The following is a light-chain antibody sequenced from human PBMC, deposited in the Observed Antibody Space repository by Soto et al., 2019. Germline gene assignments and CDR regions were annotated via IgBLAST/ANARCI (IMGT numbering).Light chain of an antibody. J-gene: IGKJ1*01. CDR2: GAS. CDR3: QQYGSSPQT. CDR1: QSVSSSY. Sequence: EIVLTQSPGTLFLSPGERATLSCRASQSVSSSYLAWYQQKPGQAPRLLVYGASSRATGIPDRFSGSGAGTDFTLTISRLEPEDFAVYYCQQYGSSPQTFGQGNKVEIK. V-gene: IGKV3-20*01.